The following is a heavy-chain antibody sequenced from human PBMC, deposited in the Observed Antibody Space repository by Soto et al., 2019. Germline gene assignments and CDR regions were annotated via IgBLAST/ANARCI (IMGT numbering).Heavy chain of an antibody. V-gene: IGHV3-30*18. CDR1: GFIFSTYG. D-gene: IGHD4-17*01. Sequence: QVQLVESGGGVVQPGRSLRLSCAASGFIFSTYGMHWVRQAPGKGLEWLSVISYDGNNKYYADSVKGRFTISRDNSKNTLWLDMDSLRTEDTAVYYCAKDLLLTTITTVGDWGQGTLVNVSS. J-gene: IGHJ4*02. CDR2: ISYDGNNK. CDR3: AKDLLLTTITTVGD.